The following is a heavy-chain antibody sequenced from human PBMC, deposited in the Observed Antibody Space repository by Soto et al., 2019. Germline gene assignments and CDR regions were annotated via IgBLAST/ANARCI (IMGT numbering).Heavy chain of an antibody. Sequence: QVQLVESGGGVVQPGRSLRLSCAASGFTFSSYGMHWVRQAPGKGLEWVAVIWYDGSNKYYEDSVKGRFTISRDNSKNTLYLQMNSLRAEDTAVYYCAREGDDDSSGYYYGNWFDPWGQGTLVTVSS. CDR1: GFTFSSYG. J-gene: IGHJ5*02. V-gene: IGHV3-33*01. D-gene: IGHD3-22*01. CDR2: IWYDGSNK. CDR3: AREGDDDSSGYYYGNWFDP.